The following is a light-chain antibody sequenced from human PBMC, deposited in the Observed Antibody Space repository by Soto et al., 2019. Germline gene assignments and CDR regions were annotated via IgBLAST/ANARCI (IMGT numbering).Light chain of an antibody. J-gene: IGLJ3*02. CDR1: TGAVTSGNF. V-gene: IGLV7-46*01. CDR3: LLSFSGPRV. Sequence: QAVVTQEPSLSVSPGGTVTLTCASSTGAVTSGNFPYWFQQKPGQAPRTLIDETSNKHSWTPARFSGSLLGGKAALTLSGAQPEDEAEYYCLLSFSGPRVFGGGTKLTVL. CDR2: ETS.